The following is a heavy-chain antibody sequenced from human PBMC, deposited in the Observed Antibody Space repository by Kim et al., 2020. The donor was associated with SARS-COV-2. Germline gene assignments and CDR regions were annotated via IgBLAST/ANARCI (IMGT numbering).Heavy chain of an antibody. D-gene: IGHD1-26*01. V-gene: IGHV3-7*03. CDR3: ARGGRSYKYYFDY. J-gene: IGHJ4*02. Sequence: YGHSWKGRFTLSRDHAKNSLYLQMNSLRGEDTAVYYRARGGRSYKYYFDYWGQGTLVTVSS.